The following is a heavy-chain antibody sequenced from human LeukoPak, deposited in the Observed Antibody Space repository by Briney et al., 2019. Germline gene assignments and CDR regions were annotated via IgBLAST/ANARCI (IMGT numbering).Heavy chain of an antibody. J-gene: IGHJ4*02. CDR1: GYTFTGYY. V-gene: IGHV1-2*02. D-gene: IGHD5-24*01. CDR2: INPNSGGT. CDR3: ARDVFFEDGHNSGYYFDY. Sequence: GASVKVSCKASGYTFTGYYMHWVRQAPGQGLEWMGWINPNSGGTNYAQKFQGRVTMTRDTSISTAYMELSRLKSDDTAVYYCARDVFFEDGHNSGYYFDYWGQGTLVTVSS.